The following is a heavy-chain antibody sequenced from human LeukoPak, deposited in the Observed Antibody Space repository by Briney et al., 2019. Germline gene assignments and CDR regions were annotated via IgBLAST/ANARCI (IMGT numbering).Heavy chain of an antibody. CDR2: IRYDGSNK. CDR1: GFTFSSYG. D-gene: IGHD3-22*01. Sequence: PGGSLRLSCAASGFTFSSYGMHWVRQAPGKGLEWVAFIRYDGSNKYYTDSVKGRFTISRDNSKNTLYLQMNSLGPEDTAVYYCATLYDSAGYYQTPNDSWGQGTLVTVSS. J-gene: IGHJ4*02. CDR3: ATLYDSAGYYQTPNDS. V-gene: IGHV3-30*02.